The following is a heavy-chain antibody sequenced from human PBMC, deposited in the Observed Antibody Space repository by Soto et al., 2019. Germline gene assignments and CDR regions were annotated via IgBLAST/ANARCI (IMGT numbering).Heavy chain of an antibody. CDR1: GGSISSGGYY. CDR3: ARDPCGGSCYGSYYYGMDV. D-gene: IGHD2-15*01. J-gene: IGHJ6*02. CDR2: IYTSGST. V-gene: IGHV4-61*02. Sequence: QVQLQESGPGLVKPSQTLSLTCTVSGGSISSGGYYWSWIRQHPGKGLEWIGRIYTSGSTNYNPSLKSRVTMSVDTSKNQFSLKLSSVTAADTAVYYCARDPCGGSCYGSYYYGMDVWGQGTTVTVSS.